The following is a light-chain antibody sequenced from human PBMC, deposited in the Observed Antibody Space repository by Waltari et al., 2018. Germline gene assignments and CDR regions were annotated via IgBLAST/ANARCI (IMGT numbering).Light chain of an antibody. J-gene: IGLJ1*01. Sequence: SYELTQPLSVSVALGQTARITCGGNNIGSKNVHWYQQKPGQAPVLVLYRDSNRPSGIPERFTGSNSGTTATLTISRAQAGDEADYYCQVWDSSTYVFGTGTKVTVL. V-gene: IGLV3-9*01. CDR2: RDS. CDR3: QVWDSSTYV. CDR1: NIGSKN.